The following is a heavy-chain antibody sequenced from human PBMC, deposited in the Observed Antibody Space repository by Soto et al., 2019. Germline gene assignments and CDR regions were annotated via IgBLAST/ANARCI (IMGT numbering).Heavy chain of an antibody. D-gene: IGHD3-22*01. V-gene: IGHV3-48*02. J-gene: IGHJ4*02. CDR3: AREDSPKPLYYDRRGYYRALNY. CDR1: GFTFSSYS. Sequence: GGSLRLSCAASGFTFSSYSMNWVRQAPGKGLEWLSYISSDSSTIHYADSAQGRFTISRDNARSSLFLQMNSLRDDDTAVYYCAREDSPKPLYYDRRGYYRALNYWGQGSLVTVSS. CDR2: ISSDSSTI.